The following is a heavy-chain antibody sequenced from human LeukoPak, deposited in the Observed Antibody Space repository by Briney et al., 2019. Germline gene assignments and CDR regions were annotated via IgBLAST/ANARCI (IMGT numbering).Heavy chain of an antibody. V-gene: IGHV3-23*01. CDR3: ARGAISAAGEFDF. J-gene: IGHJ4*02. D-gene: IGHD6-13*01. CDR2: ISGSGGST. CDR1: GFTFSSYW. Sequence: GGSLRLSCAASGFTFSSYWMHWVRQAPGKGLEWVSAISGSGGSTYYADSVKGRFTISRDNSKNTLYLQMNSLRAEDTAVYYCARGAISAAGEFDFWGQGILVTVSS.